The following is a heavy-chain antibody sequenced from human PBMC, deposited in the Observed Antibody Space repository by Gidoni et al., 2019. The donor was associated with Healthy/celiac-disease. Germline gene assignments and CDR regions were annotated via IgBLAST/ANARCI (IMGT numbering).Heavy chain of an antibody. J-gene: IGHJ2*01. V-gene: IGHV4-59*01. Sequence: QVQLQESGPGLVKPSETLSLTCTVSGGSISSYYWSWIRQPPGKGLEWIGYIYYSGSTNYNPSLKSRVTISVDTSKNQFSLKLSSVTAADTAVYYCARILGSWYEWYFDLWGRGTLVTVSS. CDR1: GGSISSYY. CDR3: ARILGSWYEWYFDL. D-gene: IGHD6-13*01. CDR2: IYYSGST.